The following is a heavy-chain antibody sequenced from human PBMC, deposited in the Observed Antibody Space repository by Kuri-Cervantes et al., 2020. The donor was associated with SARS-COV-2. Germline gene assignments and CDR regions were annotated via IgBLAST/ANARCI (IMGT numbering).Heavy chain of an antibody. D-gene: IGHD3-3*01. Sequence: SETLSLTCDVYGGSFSGSFWSWIRHSGSTNYTPSLKSRVTISVDTSQNHFSLKLNSVTAADTAVYYCVKGGARITNSGVVIANRFDPWGQGTLVTVSS. CDR3: VKGGARITNSGVVIANRFDP. J-gene: IGHJ5*02. V-gene: IGHV4-34*01. CDR1: GGSFSGSF. CDR2: GST.